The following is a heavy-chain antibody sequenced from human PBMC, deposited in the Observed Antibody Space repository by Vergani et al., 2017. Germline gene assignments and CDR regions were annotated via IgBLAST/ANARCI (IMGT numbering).Heavy chain of an antibody. CDR3: AKDSNSGSYYGLSYYYYYMDV. CDR2: ISGSGGST. D-gene: IGHD1-26*01. V-gene: IGHV3-23*01. CDR1: GFTFSSYA. J-gene: IGHJ6*03. Sequence: EVQLLESGGGLVQPGGSLRLSCAASGFTFSSYAMSWVRQAPGKGLEWVSAISGSGGSTYYADSVKGRFTISRDNSKNTLYLQMNSLRAEDTAVYYCAKDSNSGSYYGLSYYYYYMDVWGKGP.